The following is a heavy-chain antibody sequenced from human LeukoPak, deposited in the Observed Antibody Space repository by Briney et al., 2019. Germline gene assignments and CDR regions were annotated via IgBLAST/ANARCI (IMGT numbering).Heavy chain of an antibody. V-gene: IGHV1-2*02. J-gene: IGHJ6*04. CDR3: AKDRYGDYVYYAMDV. CDR1: GYIFTDYY. D-gene: IGHD4-17*01. CDR2: INPNSGDT. Sequence: ASVKDSCKASGYIFTDYYMHWVRQAPGQGLEWMGWINPNSGDTNFAQKFQGRVTMTRDTSINTAYMQLSGLTSGDTAVYYCAKDRYGDYVYYAMDVWGKGTTVTVSS.